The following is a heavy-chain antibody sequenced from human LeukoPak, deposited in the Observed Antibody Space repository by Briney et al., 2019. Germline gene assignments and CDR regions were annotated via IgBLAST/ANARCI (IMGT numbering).Heavy chain of an antibody. V-gene: IGHV3-53*01. Sequence: GRSLRLSCAASGFTVSSNYISWFRQAPGKRLEWVSVIYSGGGTYYADSVKGRFTISRDTSNNMIYLQMNSLRAEDTAVYYCARSSENWGQGTLVTVSS. CDR3: ARSSEN. CDR2: IYSGGGT. J-gene: IGHJ4*02. CDR1: GFTVSSNY.